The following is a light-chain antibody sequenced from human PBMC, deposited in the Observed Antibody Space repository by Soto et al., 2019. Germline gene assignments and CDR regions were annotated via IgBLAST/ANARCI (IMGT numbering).Light chain of an antibody. CDR3: QQRSNGPPIT. V-gene: IGKV3-11*01. CDR1: QSVKTF. Sequence: DSVLTQSNATLSLSPGERATLSCRSSQSVKTFLVWYQQRPGQAPRLLIHDASHRAAGIPARFSGSGFGTDFTLTISILEPEDAAVYYCQQRSNGPPITFGQGRRLEI. J-gene: IGKJ5*01. CDR2: DAS.